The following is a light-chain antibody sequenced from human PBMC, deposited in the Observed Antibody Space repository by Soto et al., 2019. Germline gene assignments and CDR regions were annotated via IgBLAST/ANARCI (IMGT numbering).Light chain of an antibody. J-gene: IGKJ3*01. Sequence: DIQMTQSPSSLSASVGARVSITCQASQDIRTSLSWFQQKPGRAPKLLIYGASYLESGVPSRFRGSGSGTDFTFTNSTLQPEDTVTHYCQHYDNLPPFTFGPATKVDIK. V-gene: IGKV1-33*01. CDR1: QDIRTS. CDR3: QHYDNLPPFT. CDR2: GAS.